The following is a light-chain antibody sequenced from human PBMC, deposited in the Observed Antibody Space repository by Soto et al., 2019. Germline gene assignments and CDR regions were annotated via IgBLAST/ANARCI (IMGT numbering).Light chain of an antibody. CDR1: QTIRSSY. Sequence: EIVLTQSPGTLSLSPGERATLSCRASQTIRSSYLAWYQQKPGQAPRLLIYGASSRATGIPARFSGSGSGTDFTLTISSLEPEDFAVYYCQQRSNWPLTFGGGTKVDIK. J-gene: IGKJ4*01. CDR3: QQRSNWPLT. V-gene: IGKV3D-20*02. CDR2: GAS.